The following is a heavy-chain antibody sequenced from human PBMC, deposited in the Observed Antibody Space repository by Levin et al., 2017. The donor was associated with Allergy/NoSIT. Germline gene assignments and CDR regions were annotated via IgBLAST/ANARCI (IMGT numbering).Heavy chain of an antibody. CDR1: GYTFIDYY. Sequence: AASVKVSCKAAGYTFIDYYMHWVRQAPGQGLEWMGWVNCNSGDTNYAQKFQGRVTMTRDTSIRTAYIELSSLRSDDTAVYYCARNDYGDYVQNFDYWGQGTLVTVSS. J-gene: IGHJ4*02. V-gene: IGHV1-2*02. D-gene: IGHD4-17*01. CDR3: ARNDYGDYVQNFDY. CDR2: VNCNSGDT.